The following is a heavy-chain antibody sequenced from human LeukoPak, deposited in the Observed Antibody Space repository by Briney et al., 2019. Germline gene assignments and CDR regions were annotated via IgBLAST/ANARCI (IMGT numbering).Heavy chain of an antibody. CDR1: GFTLSSYA. CDR3: ARENLVVPAAIPLNWFDP. Sequence: PGRSLRLSCAASGFTLSSYAMHWVRQAPGKGLEWVAVISYDGSNKYYADSVKGRFTISRDNSKNTLYLQMNSLRAEDTAVYYCARENLVVPAAIPLNWFDPWGQGTLVTVSS. CDR2: ISYDGSNK. D-gene: IGHD2-2*01. J-gene: IGHJ5*02. V-gene: IGHV3-30*01.